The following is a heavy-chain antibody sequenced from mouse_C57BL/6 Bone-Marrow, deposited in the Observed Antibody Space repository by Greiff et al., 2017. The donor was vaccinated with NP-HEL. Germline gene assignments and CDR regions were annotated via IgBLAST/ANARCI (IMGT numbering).Heavy chain of an antibody. J-gene: IGHJ4*01. CDR2: IRLKSDNYAT. V-gene: IGHV6-3*01. D-gene: IGHD1-1*01. CDR3: TRRFYAMDY. CDR1: GFTFSNYW. Sequence: EVQGVESGGGLVQPGGSMKLSCVASGFTFSNYWMNWVRQSPEKGLEWVAQIRLKSDNYATHYAESVKGRFTISRDDSKSSVYLQMNNLRAEDTGIYYCTRRFYAMDYWGQGTSVTVSS.